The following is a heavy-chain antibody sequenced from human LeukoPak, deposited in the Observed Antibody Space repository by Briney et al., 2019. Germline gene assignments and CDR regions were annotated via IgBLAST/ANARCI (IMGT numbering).Heavy chain of an antibody. CDR1: GGSISSSSYY. J-gene: IGHJ4*02. Sequence: SETLSLTCTVSGGSISSSSYYWGWIRQPPGKGLEWIGSIYYSGSTYYNPSLKSRVTISVDTSKNQFSLKLSSVTAADTAVYYCARNRSSGYWVYWGQGILVTVSS. CDR3: ARNRSSGYWVY. V-gene: IGHV4-39*01. D-gene: IGHD3-22*01. CDR2: IYYSGST.